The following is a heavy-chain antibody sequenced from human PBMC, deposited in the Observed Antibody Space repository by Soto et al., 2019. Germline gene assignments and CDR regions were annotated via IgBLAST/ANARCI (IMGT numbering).Heavy chain of an antibody. V-gene: IGHV4-4*02. D-gene: IGHD3-10*01. CDR2: IYHSGST. CDR3: ARGVDYGSGSYYPSYYYYYGMDV. J-gene: IGHJ6*02. CDR1: GGSISSSNW. Sequence: SETLSLTCAVSGGSISSSNWWSWVRQPPGKGLGWIGEIYHSGSTNYNPSLKSRVTVSVDKSKNQFSLKLSSVTAADTAVYYCARGVDYGSGSYYPSYYYYYGMDVWGQGTTVTVSS.